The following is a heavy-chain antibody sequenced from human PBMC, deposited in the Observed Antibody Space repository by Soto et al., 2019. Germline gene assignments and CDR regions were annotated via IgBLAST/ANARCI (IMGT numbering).Heavy chain of an antibody. D-gene: IGHD5-12*01. CDR1: GGTFSIYA. J-gene: IGHJ4*02. CDR2: IIPIIGTR. CDR3: ARDLVSGYDPGDY. Sequence: QVQLVQSGAEVKKPGSSVKVSCKASGGTFSIYAVSWVRQAPGQGLEWMGGIIPIIGTRNYAQRFQGRITMTGDESTSTAYMELSSLKSEDTAVYYCARDLVSGYDPGDYWGQGTLVTVSS. V-gene: IGHV1-69*12.